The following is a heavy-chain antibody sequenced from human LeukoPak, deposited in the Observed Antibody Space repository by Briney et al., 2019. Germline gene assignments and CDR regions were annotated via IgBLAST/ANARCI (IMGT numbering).Heavy chain of an antibody. J-gene: IGHJ4*02. CDR1: GYTFTGYY. Sequence: GASVKVSCKASGYTFTGYYMHWVRQAPGQGLEWMGRINPNSGGTNYAQKFQGRVTMTRDTSISTAYMELSRLRSDDTAVYYCARDVGEYCSSVSCYASDYWGQGTLVTVSS. V-gene: IGHV1-2*06. CDR2: INPNSGGT. D-gene: IGHD2-2*01. CDR3: ARDVGEYCSSVSCYASDY.